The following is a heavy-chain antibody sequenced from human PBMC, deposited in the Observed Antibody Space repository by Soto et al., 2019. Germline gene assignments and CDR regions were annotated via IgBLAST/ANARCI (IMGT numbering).Heavy chain of an antibody. D-gene: IGHD3-22*01. Sequence: PGGSLRLSCAASGFTFSSYGMHWVRQAPGKGLEWVAVISYDGSNKYYADSVKGRFTISRDNSKNTLYLQMNSLRAEDTAVYYCAKSLYYYDSSGYYPNFDYWGQGTLVTVSS. V-gene: IGHV3-30*18. CDR1: GFTFSSYG. J-gene: IGHJ4*02. CDR3: AKSLYYYDSSGYYPNFDY. CDR2: ISYDGSNK.